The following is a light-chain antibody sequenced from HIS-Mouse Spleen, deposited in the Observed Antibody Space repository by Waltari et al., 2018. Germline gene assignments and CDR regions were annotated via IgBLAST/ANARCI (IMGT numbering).Light chain of an antibody. CDR2: AAS. J-gene: IGKJ2*01. Sequence: DIQMTQSPSSLSASVGDRVTITCRASQSISSYLNWYQQKPGKAPKLLIYAASSLQSGFPSRFSGSGSGTYFTLTISSLQPEDFATYYCQQSYSTPRTFGQGTKLEIK. CDR1: QSISSY. CDR3: QQSYSTPRT. V-gene: IGKV1-39*01.